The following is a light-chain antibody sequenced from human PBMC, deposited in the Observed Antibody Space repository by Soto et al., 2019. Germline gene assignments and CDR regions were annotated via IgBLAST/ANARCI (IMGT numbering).Light chain of an antibody. CDR2: YDS. V-gene: IGLV3-21*04. CDR3: QVWDKSSDHAV. Sequence: SYELTQPPSASVAPGKTARITGGGNNLGSKSVHWYQQKPGQAPVVVMYYDSDRPSGIPERFSGAKSGNTATLTISRVEAGDEADYYCQVWDKSSDHAVFGGGTQLTVL. CDR1: NLGSKS. J-gene: IGLJ7*01.